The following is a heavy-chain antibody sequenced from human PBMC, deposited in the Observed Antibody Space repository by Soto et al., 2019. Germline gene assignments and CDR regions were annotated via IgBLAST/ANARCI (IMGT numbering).Heavy chain of an antibody. CDR2: LTTGVWNA. Sequence: GGSLRLSCVASGFTFSRYAMTWVRLAPGKGLEWVSYLTTGVWNAFHADSVKGRFTISRDNSKSTLYLHMNNLRAEDTALYYCAKVRDYGSGTFFMDVWGKGTTVTVSS. D-gene: IGHD3-10*01. V-gene: IGHV3-23*01. CDR3: AKVRDYGSGTFFMDV. J-gene: IGHJ6*03. CDR1: GFTFSRYA.